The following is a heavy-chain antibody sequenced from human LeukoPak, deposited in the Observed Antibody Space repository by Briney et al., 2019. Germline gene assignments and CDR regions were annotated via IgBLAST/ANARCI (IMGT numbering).Heavy chain of an antibody. Sequence: SGRSLRLSCAASGFTFDDYAMHWVRQAPGKGLEWVSGISWNSGSIGYADSVKGRLTISRDNAKNSLYLQMNSLRAEDTALYYCAKDISRSIAAAGTSYYYYGMDVWGQGTTVTVSS. J-gene: IGHJ6*02. CDR3: AKDISRSIAAAGTSYYYYGMDV. V-gene: IGHV3-9*01. CDR2: ISWNSGSI. D-gene: IGHD6-13*01. CDR1: GFTFDDYA.